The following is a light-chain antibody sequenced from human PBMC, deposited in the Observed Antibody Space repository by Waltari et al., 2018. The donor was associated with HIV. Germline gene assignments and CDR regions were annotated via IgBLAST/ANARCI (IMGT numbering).Light chain of an antibody. CDR3: LQSYSSPLS. J-gene: IGKJ3*01. Sequence: DIQVTQSPSSLSASVGDRGTIACRTSQTVSTYVNWYQQKEGEAPKLLISVASALQSGVPSRFSGSGSGTDFTLSISSLEPEDFATYYCLQSYSSPLSFGPGTRVDIK. CDR2: VAS. CDR1: QTVSTY. V-gene: IGKV1-39*01.